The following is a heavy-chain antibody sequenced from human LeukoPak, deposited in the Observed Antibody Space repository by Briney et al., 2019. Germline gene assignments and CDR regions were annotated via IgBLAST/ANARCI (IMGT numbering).Heavy chain of an antibody. V-gene: IGHV3-23*01. CDR3: AKETAGYTNPYYLDY. J-gene: IGHJ4*02. CDR1: GFTFSTYA. Sequence: GGTLRLSCSASGFTFSTYARSRVRQAPGKGLKWVSTISGSGAKEDYADTVRGRFPISRDNSQNTLYLHMNSLRAEDTAVYYCAKETAGYTNPYYLDYWGQGTLVTVSS. CDR2: ISGSGAKE. D-gene: IGHD3-16*02.